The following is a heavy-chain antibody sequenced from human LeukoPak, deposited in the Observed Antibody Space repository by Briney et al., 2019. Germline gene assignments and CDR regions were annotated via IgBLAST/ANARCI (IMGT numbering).Heavy chain of an antibody. CDR3: ASRTWAAAYFQH. V-gene: IGHV4-59*08. D-gene: IGHD1/OR15-1a*01. CDR1: SGSISGDY. J-gene: IGHJ1*01. CDR2: TYYTGRT. Sequence: SETLSLTCTVSSGSISGDYWSWIRHPPGKGLEWIGHTYYTGRTNYNPSLKSRVTISVDTSKNQFSLKLSSVTAADTAVYYCASRTWAAAYFQHWGQGALVTVSS.